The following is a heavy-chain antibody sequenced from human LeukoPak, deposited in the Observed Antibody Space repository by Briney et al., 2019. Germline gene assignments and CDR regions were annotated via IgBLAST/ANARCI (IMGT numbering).Heavy chain of an antibody. V-gene: IGHV1-2*02. CDR1: GYTFTGYY. Sequence: ASVKVSCKASGYTFTGYYMHWARQAPGQGLEWMGWINPNSGGTNYAQKFQGRVTVTRDTSISTAYMELSRLRSDDTAVYYCAREGYGDYPHYYYGMDVWGQGTTVTVSS. CDR2: INPNSGGT. J-gene: IGHJ6*02. CDR3: AREGYGDYPHYYYGMDV. D-gene: IGHD4-17*01.